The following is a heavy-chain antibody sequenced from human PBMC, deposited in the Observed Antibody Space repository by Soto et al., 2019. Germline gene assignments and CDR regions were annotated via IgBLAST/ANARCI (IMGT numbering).Heavy chain of an antibody. CDR1: SGSFSGYY. CDR2: ISQSGDT. Sequence: SETLSLTCSLYSGSFSGYYWSWIRQPPGKGLEWIGEISQSGDTNYSPSLKSRVSISIDTSKKQFSLNLASVSAADTAVYYCARAPKVSGSSQTRPDFWRQGTLVTVSS. CDR3: ARAPKVSGSSQTRPDF. V-gene: IGHV4-34*01. D-gene: IGHD6-6*01. J-gene: IGHJ4*02.